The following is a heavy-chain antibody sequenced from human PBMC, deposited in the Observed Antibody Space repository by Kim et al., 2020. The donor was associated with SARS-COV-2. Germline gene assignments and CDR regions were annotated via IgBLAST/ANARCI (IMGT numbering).Heavy chain of an antibody. Sequence: GGSLRLSCAASGFTFSSYSMNWVRQAPGKGLEWVSSISSSSSYIYYADSVKGLFTISRDNAKNSLYLQMNSLRAEDTAVYYCARDGGHYDSSGPYGGAFDIWGQGTMVTVSS. CDR2: ISSSSSYI. J-gene: IGHJ3*02. V-gene: IGHV3-21*01. CDR3: ARDGGHYDSSGPYGGAFDI. D-gene: IGHD3-22*01. CDR1: GFTFSSYS.